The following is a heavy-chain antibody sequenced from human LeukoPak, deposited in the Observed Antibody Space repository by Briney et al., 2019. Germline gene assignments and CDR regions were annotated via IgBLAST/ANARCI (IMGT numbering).Heavy chain of an antibody. CDR3: ARRGSTVDAFDI. CDR2: RYYSGST. V-gene: IGHV4-39*01. Sequence: PSETLFHTCTVSGGSISSRISFWGWIRQPPGKGLEWIGSRYYSGSTYYNPSLKSRVTTSVDTSKNQLSLRLSSVTAADTAVYYCARRGSTVDAFDIWGHGTMVTVSS. D-gene: IGHD6-13*01. CDR1: GGSISSRISF. J-gene: IGHJ3*02.